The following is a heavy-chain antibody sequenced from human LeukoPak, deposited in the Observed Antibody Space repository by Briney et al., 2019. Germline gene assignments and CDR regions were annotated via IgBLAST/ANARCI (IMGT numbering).Heavy chain of an antibody. D-gene: IGHD6-19*01. CDR2: INSDGSST. Sequence: GGSLRLSCAASGSTFSSYWMHWVRQAPGKGLVWVSRINSDGSSTSYADSVKGRFTISRDNAKNTLYLQMNSLRAEDTAVYYCARRIRSYYYYYMDVWGKGTTVTISS. CDR1: GSTFSSYW. J-gene: IGHJ6*03. V-gene: IGHV3-74*01. CDR3: ARRIRSYYYYYMDV.